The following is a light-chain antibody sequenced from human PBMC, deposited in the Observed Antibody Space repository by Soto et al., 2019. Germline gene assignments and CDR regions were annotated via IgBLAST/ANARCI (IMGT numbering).Light chain of an antibody. V-gene: IGKV1-5*03. Sequence: DIQMTQSPSTLSASVGDRVTITCRASQSISSWLAWYQQKPGKAPTLLIYKASSLESGVRSRFSGSGSGTEFTLTSSSLQPDDFATYYCQQYNRYPTFGQGTKLEIK. CDR2: KAS. J-gene: IGKJ2*01. CDR3: QQYNRYPT. CDR1: QSISSW.